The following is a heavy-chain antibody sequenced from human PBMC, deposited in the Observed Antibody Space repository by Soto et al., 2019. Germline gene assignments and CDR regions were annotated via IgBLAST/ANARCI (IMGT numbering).Heavy chain of an antibody. CDR2: INPNSGGT. D-gene: IGHD2-15*01. V-gene: IGHV1-2*02. J-gene: IGHJ4*02. Sequence: QVQLVQSGAEVKKPGASVKVSCKASGYTFTGYYMHWVRQAPGQGLEWMGWINPNSGGTNYAQKFQGRVTMTRDTSISTAYMELSRLRSDDTAVYYCARSQPTELGYCSGGSCHEARAGTDYWGQGTLVTVSS. CDR1: GYTFTGYY. CDR3: ARSQPTELGYCSGGSCHEARAGTDY.